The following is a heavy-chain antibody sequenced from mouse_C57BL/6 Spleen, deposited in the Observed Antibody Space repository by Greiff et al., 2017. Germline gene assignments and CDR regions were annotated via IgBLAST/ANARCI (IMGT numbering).Heavy chain of an antibody. CDR2: IDPSDSET. V-gene: IGHV1-52*01. CDR1: GYTFTSYW. CDR3: ARLCCNYWYFDV. D-gene: IGHD3-3*01. Sequence: QVQLQQPGAELVRPGSSVKLSCKASGYTFTSYWMHWVKQRPIQGLEWIGNIDPSDSETHYNQKFKDKATLTVDKSSSTAYMQLSSLTSEDSAVYYCARLCCNYWYFDVWGTGTTVTVSS. J-gene: IGHJ1*03.